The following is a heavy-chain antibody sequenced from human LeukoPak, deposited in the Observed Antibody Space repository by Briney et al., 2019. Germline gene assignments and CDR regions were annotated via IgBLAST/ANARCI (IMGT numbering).Heavy chain of an antibody. J-gene: IGHJ4*02. CDR2: IKQDGSEK. CDR1: GFTFSNYA. D-gene: IGHD3-3*01. V-gene: IGHV3-7*01. Sequence: GGFLRLSCAASGFTFSNYAMNWVRQAPGKGLEWVANIKQDGSEKYYADSVKGRFTISRDNSKNTLYLQMNSLRAEDTAVYYCAKEGYDFWSGYYKTPYFDYWGQGTLVTVSS. CDR3: AKEGYDFWSGYYKTPYFDY.